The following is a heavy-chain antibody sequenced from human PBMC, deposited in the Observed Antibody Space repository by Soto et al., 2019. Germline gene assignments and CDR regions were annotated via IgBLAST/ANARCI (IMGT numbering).Heavy chain of an antibody. CDR2: IYTSGST. J-gene: IGHJ2*01. CDR3: ARVDHWDDYWYFDL. V-gene: IGHV4-4*07. D-gene: IGHD1-1*01. Sequence: QVQLQESGPGLVKPSETLSLTCTVSGGSITSYYWSWIRQPAGKGLGWIGRIYTSGSTNHNPSLKSRVTMSVDTSQNQFTLKLSSVNAADTAVYYCARVDHWDDYWYFDLWGRGTLVTVCS. CDR1: GGSITSYY.